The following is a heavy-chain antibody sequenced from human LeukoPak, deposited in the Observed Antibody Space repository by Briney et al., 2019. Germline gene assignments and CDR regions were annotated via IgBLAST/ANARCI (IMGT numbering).Heavy chain of an antibody. J-gene: IGHJ4*02. V-gene: IGHV3-23*01. CDR2: IRGSGGST. D-gene: IGHD3-22*01. CDR1: RFAFSNYG. CDR3: AKSSYYGTSGSYREYYFDY. Sequence: PGGSLRLSCAVSRFAFSNYGMSWVRQAPGKGLEWVSAIRGSGGSTYYADSVKGRFTISRDNSKNTLYLQMNSLRAEDTALYYCAKSSYYGTSGSYREYYFDYWGQGALVTVSS.